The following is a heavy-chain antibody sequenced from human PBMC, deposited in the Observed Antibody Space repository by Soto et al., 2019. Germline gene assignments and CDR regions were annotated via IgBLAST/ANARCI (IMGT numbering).Heavy chain of an antibody. D-gene: IGHD5-18*01. Sequence: ASVKVSCKASGYTFSGYYIHWLRQAPGQGLEWMGWINPNSGGTNYAQKFQGRVTVTRDTPTSTAYMELSRLTSDDTAVYYCARALIQLWPHHYYGMDVWGQGTTVTVSS. CDR1: GYTFSGYY. CDR2: INPNSGGT. CDR3: ARALIQLWPHHYYGMDV. V-gene: IGHV1-2*02. J-gene: IGHJ6*02.